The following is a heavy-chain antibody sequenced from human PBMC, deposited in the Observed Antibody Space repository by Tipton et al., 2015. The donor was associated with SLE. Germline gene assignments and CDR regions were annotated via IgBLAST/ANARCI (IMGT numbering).Heavy chain of an antibody. CDR1: GFTFSDYQ. Sequence: SLRLSCAASGFTFSDYQMSWIRQAPGKGLEWVSSISSSNSYTNYPDSVKGRFTISRDNAKNSLYLQLNGLRAEDTAVYYCARDLVSRTSSWYGYWYFDLWGRGTLVTVSS. D-gene: IGHD6-13*01. CDR3: ARDLVSRTSSWYGYWYFDL. CDR2: ISSSNSYT. J-gene: IGHJ2*01. V-gene: IGHV3-11*06.